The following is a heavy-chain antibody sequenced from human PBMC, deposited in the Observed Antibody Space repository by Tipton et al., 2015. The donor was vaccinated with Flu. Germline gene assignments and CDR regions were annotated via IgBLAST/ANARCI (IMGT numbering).Heavy chain of an antibody. Sequence: QLVQSGAEVKKPGASVKVSCKTSNYSFSSYDISWVRQAPGQGLEWMGRISPHNDKTDFSEKFQGRVTMTTNTSTTTAYMELRSLRSDDTAVYYCARAVWNGFWRVYYFDYWGPGTLVTVPS. J-gene: IGHJ4*02. CDR1: NYSFSSYD. V-gene: IGHV1-18*01. CDR2: ISPHNDKT. D-gene: IGHD3-3*01. CDR3: ARAVWNGFWRVYYFDY.